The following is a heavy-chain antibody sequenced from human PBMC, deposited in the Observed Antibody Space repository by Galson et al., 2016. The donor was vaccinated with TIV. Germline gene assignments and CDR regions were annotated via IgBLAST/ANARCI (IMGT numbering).Heavy chain of an antibody. CDR2: IKQDGSVT. CDR1: GFTFSDYW. V-gene: IGHV3-7*01. J-gene: IGHJ4*02. CDR3: ANFAANY. Sequence: SLRLSCAASGFTFSDYWMHWLRRAPGRGLEWLANIKQDGSVTFHAGAVKGRFAISRDNARTSLYLQMDSLRVDDTAVYYCANFAANYWGRGTLVTVSS. D-gene: IGHD3-9*01.